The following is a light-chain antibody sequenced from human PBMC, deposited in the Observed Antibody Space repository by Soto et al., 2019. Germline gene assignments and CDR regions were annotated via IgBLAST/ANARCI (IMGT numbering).Light chain of an antibody. V-gene: IGLV1-44*01. CDR1: SSNIGSNT. CDR3: AARDDGLNGPV. CDR2: SNN. J-gene: IGLJ2*01. Sequence: QSVLTQPPSASGTPGQRVTISCSGSSSNIGSNTVNWYQQLPGTAPKRLIYSNNQRPSGVPDRSAGSKSGTSASLAISGLQAEDEVDYYSAARDDGLNGPVFGGGTKLTVL.